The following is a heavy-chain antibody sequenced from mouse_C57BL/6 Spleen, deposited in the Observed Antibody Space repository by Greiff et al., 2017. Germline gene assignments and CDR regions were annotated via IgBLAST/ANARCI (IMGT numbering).Heavy chain of an antibody. Sequence: LVKPGASVKLSCKASGYTFTEYTIHWVKQRSGQGLEWIGWFYPGSGSIKYNEKFKDKATLTADKSSSTVYMELSRLTSEDSAVYFCARHEDRKDYESFYAMDYWGQGTSVTVSS. J-gene: IGHJ4*01. CDR1: GYTFTEYT. D-gene: IGHD2-4*01. V-gene: IGHV1-62-2*01. CDR3: ARHEDRKDYESFYAMDY. CDR2: FYPGSGSI.